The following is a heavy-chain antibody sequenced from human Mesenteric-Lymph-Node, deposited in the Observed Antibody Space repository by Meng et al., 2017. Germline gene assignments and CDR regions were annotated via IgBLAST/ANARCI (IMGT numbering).Heavy chain of an antibody. CDR2: INPNSGGT. D-gene: IGHD6-19*01. CDR1: GYSFTVYY. Sequence: ASVKVSCKASGYSFTVYYIHWVRQAPGQGLEWMGRINPNSGGTNSAQEFQGRVTMTRDTSISTAYMELSRLRSDDTAVYYCARGGASGVPTDFDYWGQGTLVTVSS. J-gene: IGHJ4*02. CDR3: ARGGASGVPTDFDY. V-gene: IGHV1-2*06.